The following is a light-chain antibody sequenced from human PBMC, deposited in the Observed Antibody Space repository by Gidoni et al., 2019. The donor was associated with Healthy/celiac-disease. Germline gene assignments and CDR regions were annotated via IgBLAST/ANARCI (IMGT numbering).Light chain of an antibody. J-gene: IGLJ2*01. Sequence: SYELTQPPSVSVSPGQTARITCSGDALPKHYAYWYQQKPGQAPVLVIYKDSERPSGTPERFSGSSSGTTVTLTISGVQAEDEADYYCQSADSSGTLVVFGGGTKLTVL. V-gene: IGLV3-25*02. CDR1: ALPKHY. CDR3: QSADSSGTLVV. CDR2: KDS.